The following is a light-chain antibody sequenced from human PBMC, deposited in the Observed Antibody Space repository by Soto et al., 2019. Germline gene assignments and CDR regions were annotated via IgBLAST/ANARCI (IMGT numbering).Light chain of an antibody. CDR2: EVV. J-gene: IGLJ1*01. Sequence: QTVLTQPPSASGTPGQSVTISCTGTKSDIGVYDFVSWYQHHPGKAPRLIIYEVVQRPSGVPDRFSGSKSGNTASLTVSGLQDADEADYFCKSYAGSNTYVFGSGTKVTV. CDR3: KSYAGSNTYV. CDR1: KSDIGVYDF. V-gene: IGLV2-8*01.